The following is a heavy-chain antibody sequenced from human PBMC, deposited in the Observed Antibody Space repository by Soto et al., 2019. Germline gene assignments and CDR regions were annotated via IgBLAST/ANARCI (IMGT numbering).Heavy chain of an antibody. J-gene: IGHJ4*02. CDR1: GFTFSSYA. V-gene: IGHV3-23*01. Sequence: PGGSLILSCAASGFTFSSYAMIRVRQAPGKGLEWVSAISGSGGSTYYADSVKGRFTISRDNSKNTLYLQMNSLRAEDTAVYYCAKSQLTGYYSSADYWGQGTLVTGSS. CDR3: AKSQLTGYYSSADY. D-gene: IGHD3-9*01. CDR2: ISGSGGST.